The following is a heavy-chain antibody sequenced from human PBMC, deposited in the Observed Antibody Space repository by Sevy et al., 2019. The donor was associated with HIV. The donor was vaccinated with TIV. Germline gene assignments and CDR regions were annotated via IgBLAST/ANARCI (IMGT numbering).Heavy chain of an antibody. CDR2: IYYSGST. J-gene: IGHJ6*03. CDR3: ARHRRAVAGTRYYYYMDV. Sequence: SETLSLTYTVSGGSISSSSYYWGWIRQPPGKGLEWIGSIYYSGSTYYNPSLKSRVTISVDTSKNQFSLKLSSVTAADTAVYYCARHRRAVAGTRYYYYMDVWGKGTTVTVSS. CDR1: GGSISSSSYY. D-gene: IGHD6-19*01. V-gene: IGHV4-39*01.